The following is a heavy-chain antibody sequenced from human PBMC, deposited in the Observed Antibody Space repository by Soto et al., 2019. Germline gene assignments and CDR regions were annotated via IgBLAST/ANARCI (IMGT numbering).Heavy chain of an antibody. V-gene: IGHV4-39*01. D-gene: IGHD6-13*01. CDR3: ARRRAAAGYYYYGMDV. CDR1: GGSISSSSYY. J-gene: IGHJ6*02. CDR2: IYYSGST. Sequence: PSEPLSLTCSVSGGSISSSSYYWGWISQPPGKGLEWIGSIYYSGSTYYNPSLKSRVAISVDTSKNQFSLKLSSVTAADTAVYYCARRRAAAGYYYYGMDVWGQGTTVTSP.